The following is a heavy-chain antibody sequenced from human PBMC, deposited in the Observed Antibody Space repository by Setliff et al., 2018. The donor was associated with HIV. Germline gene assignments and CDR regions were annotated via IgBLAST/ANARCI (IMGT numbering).Heavy chain of an antibody. CDR1: GGSIRSGTYF. J-gene: IGHJ4*02. Sequence: SETLSLTCTVSGGSIRSGTYFWSWIRQPAGKGLEWIGHIHTSGNANYNPSLNSRVTISVDTSKNHFSLKLSSVTAADTAVYYSAISLLPSITVAGTIGYWGQGSLVTVSS. CDR3: AISLLPSITVAGTIGY. V-gene: IGHV4-61*09. CDR2: IHTSGNA. D-gene: IGHD6-19*01.